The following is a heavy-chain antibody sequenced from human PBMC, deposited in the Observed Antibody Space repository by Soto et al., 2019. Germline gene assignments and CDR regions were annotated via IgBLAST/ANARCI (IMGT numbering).Heavy chain of an antibody. D-gene: IGHD2-15*01. CDR2: INHSGST. J-gene: IGHJ4*02. CDR1: GGSFSGYY. Sequence: PSETLSLTCAVYGGSFSGYYWSWIRQPPGKGLEWIGEINHSGSTNYNPSLKSRVTISVDTSKNQFSLKLSSVTAADTAVYYCTSLLSRYLEYWGQGTLVTVSS. CDR3: TSLLSRYLEY. V-gene: IGHV4-34*01.